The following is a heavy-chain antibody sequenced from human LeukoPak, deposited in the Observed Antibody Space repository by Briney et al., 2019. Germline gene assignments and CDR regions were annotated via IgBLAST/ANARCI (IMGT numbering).Heavy chain of an antibody. CDR3: ARGLLLWFGESSEAFDI. Sequence: GGSLRLACAPSGFTFSSYEMMCARHAPGRGREWVSYISSSGSTIYYADSVKGRFTISRDNAKNSLYLQMNSLRAEDTAVYYCARGLLLWFGESSEAFDIWGQGTMVTVSS. CDR1: GFTFSSYE. J-gene: IGHJ3*02. CDR2: ISSSGSTI. V-gene: IGHV3-48*03. D-gene: IGHD3-10*01.